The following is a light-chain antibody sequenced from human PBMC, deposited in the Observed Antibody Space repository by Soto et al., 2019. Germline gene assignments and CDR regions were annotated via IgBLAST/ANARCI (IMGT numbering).Light chain of an antibody. Sequence: QSALTQPRSVSGSPGQSVTISCTGTNSDVGRDNFVYWYQQLPGKAPKLLIAAVSQRPSGVPDRFSGSKSGNTASLTISGLQADEAAYYCRSSYTARDVWVFGGGTQVTVL. CDR3: SSYTARDVWV. CDR2: AVS. CDR1: NSDVGRDNF. V-gene: IGLV2-11*01. J-gene: IGLJ3*02.